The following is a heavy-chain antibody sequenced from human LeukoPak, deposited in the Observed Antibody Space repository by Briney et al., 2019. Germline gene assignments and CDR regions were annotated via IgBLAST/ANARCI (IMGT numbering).Heavy chain of an antibody. CDR1: GYTFTNYA. CDR3: ARDYYYGSGSYMDY. D-gene: IGHD3-10*01. Sequence: ASVKVSCKASGYTFTNYAINWVRQAPGQGLEWMGWININTGNPTYAQGFTGRIVLSLDTSVNTAYLRIRGLKSEDTAVYYCARDYYYGSGSYMDYWGQGTLVTVSS. J-gene: IGHJ4*02. CDR2: ININTGNP. V-gene: IGHV7-4-1*02.